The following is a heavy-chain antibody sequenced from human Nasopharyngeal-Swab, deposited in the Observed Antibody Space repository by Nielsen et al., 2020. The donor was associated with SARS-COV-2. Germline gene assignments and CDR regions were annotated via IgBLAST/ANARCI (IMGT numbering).Heavy chain of an antibody. Sequence: SLKIYCAASGFTFDEYGMYWVRQAPGQGLEWVAGISWNSVSIGYADSVKGRFTISRDNARNSLYLQMNSLRVDDTAWYYCTKGRADYSNPSFDNWGQGTLVTVSS. CDR3: TKGRADYSNPSFDN. CDR2: ISWNSVSI. D-gene: IGHD4-11*01. CDR1: GFTFDEYG. V-gene: IGHV3-9*01. J-gene: IGHJ4*02.